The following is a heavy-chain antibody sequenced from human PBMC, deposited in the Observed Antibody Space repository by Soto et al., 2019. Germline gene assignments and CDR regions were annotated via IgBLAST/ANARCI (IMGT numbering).Heavy chain of an antibody. CDR2: INPMGGST. J-gene: IGHJ5*02. V-gene: IGHV1-46*01. CDR3: ARDLAAGDL. Sequence: ASVKVSCQASGYTFINYYIHWVRQAPGQGLEWVAIINPMGGSTNYAQEFQGRVTLTSDTSTSTVYMELSSLRFEDTALFYCARDLAAGDLWGQGTLVTVSS. CDR1: GYTFINYY. D-gene: IGHD6-13*01.